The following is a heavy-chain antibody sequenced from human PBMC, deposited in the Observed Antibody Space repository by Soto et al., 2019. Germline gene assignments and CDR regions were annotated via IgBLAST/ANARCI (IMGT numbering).Heavy chain of an antibody. CDR2: IDTDGGGT. J-gene: IGHJ5*02. CDR3: ATVCYL. V-gene: IGHV3-74*01. CDR1: GFTLGSHR. Sequence: DVQLVESGGGLVQPGGSLRVSCAASGFTLGSHRIHWGRQPPGKGLEWVSRIDTDGGGTSYADSVKGRFTISTDNAKNTVYLQMNGLRAEDTAVYYWATVCYLWGQGTLVTVSS.